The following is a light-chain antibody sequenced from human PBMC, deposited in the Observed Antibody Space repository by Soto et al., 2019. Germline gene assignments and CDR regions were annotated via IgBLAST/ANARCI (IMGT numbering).Light chain of an antibody. CDR2: GNT. CDR1: SSNIGAGYA. V-gene: IGLV1-40*01. Sequence: QSVLTQPPSVSGAPGQSVTISCTGSSSNIGAGYAVHWYQHLPLTAPKLLISGNTNRPSGVPDRFSGSKSGSSASLTISGLQAEDEADYYCQSYDTSLSAWVFGGGTKLTVL. J-gene: IGLJ3*02. CDR3: QSYDTSLSAWV.